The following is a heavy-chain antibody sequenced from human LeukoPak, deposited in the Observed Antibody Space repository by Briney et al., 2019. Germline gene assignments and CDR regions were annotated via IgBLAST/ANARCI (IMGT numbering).Heavy chain of an antibody. D-gene: IGHD5-24*01. J-gene: IGHJ6*02. CDR3: ARGMAAGGYYYYGMDV. CDR2: ISSSSSTI. CDR1: GFTFSSYS. V-gene: IGHV3-48*04. Sequence: GGSLRLSCAASGFTFSSYSMNWVRQAPGKGLEWVSYISSSSSTIYYADSVKGRFTISRDNAKNSLYLQMNSLRAEDTAVYYCARGMAAGGYYYYGMDVWGQGTTVTVSS.